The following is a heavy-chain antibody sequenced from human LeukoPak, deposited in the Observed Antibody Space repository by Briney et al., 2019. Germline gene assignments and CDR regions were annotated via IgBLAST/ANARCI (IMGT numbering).Heavy chain of an antibody. D-gene: IGHD5-18*01. CDR1: GFTFSNYW. CDR3: ARDPHGYWWFDP. V-gene: IGHV3-74*01. Sequence: GGSLRLSCAASGFTFSNYWMHWVRQAPGKGLVWVSRINSDGTTTTYADSVKGRFTISRDNAKNTLYLQMNSLRVKDTAVYYCARDPHGYWWFDPWGQGTLVTVSS. CDR2: INSDGTTT. J-gene: IGHJ5*02.